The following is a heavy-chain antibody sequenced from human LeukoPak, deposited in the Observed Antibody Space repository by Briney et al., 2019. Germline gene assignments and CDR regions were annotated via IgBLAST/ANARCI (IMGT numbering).Heavy chain of an antibody. CDR3: AKSARTGDAFDI. CDR1: GFSFNRYS. J-gene: IGHJ3*02. CDR2: ISSSSSYI. V-gene: IGHV3-21*01. Sequence: GGSLRLSCAASGFSFNRYSMNWVRQAPGKGLEWVSSISSSSSYIYYSDSVKGRFTISRDNAKNSLYLQMNTLRVEDTAIYYCAKSARTGDAFDIWGQGTVVTVSS.